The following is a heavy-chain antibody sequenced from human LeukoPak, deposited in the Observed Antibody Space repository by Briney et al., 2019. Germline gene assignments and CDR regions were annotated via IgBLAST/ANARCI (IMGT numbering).Heavy chain of an antibody. J-gene: IGHJ6*02. CDR1: GGSISSYY. CDR2: IYYSGST. Sequence: PSETLSLTCTVSGGSISSYYWSWIRQPPGKGLEWIGYIYYSGSTNYSPSLKSRVTISVDTSKNQFSLKLSSVTAADTAVYYCARGYCSGGSCYRYYYYGMDVWGQGTTVTVSS. D-gene: IGHD2-15*01. V-gene: IGHV4-59*01. CDR3: ARGYCSGGSCYRYYYYGMDV.